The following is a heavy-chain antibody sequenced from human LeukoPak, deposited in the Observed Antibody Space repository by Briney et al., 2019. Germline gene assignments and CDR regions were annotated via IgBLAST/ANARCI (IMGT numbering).Heavy chain of an antibody. J-gene: IGHJ6*02. D-gene: IGHD3-16*01. CDR3: AKMGSYGMDV. CDR1: GFTFDDYG. Sequence: GGSLRLSCAASGFTFDDYGMSWVRQAPGKGLEWVSGITGSGGSSYYADSVRGRFTISRDNSKNTLYLQMNSLRAEDTALYYCAKMGSYGMDVWGQGTTVTVSS. V-gene: IGHV3-23*01. CDR2: ITGSGGSS.